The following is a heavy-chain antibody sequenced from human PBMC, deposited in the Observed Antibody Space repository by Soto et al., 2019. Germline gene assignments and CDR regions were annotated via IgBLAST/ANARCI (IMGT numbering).Heavy chain of an antibody. CDR3: ARATTNGVYYYYGMDV. Sequence: GESLKISCKGSGYSFTSYWIGWVRQMPGKGLEWMGIIYPGDSDTRYSPSFQGQVTISADKSISTAYLQWSSLKASDTAMYYCARATTNGVYYYYGMDVWGQGTTVTVSS. D-gene: IGHD2-8*01. V-gene: IGHV5-51*01. J-gene: IGHJ6*02. CDR1: GYSFTSYW. CDR2: IYPGDSDT.